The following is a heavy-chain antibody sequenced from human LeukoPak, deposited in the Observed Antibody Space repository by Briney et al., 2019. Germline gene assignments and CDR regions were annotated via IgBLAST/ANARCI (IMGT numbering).Heavy chain of an antibody. CDR3: ARDPSRGRAAAGYYFDY. J-gene: IGHJ4*02. Sequence: ASVKVSCKASGGTFSSYAISWVRQAPGQGLEWMGVIIPIFGTANYAQKFQGRVTITADESTSTAYMELSSLRSEDTAVYYCARDPSRGRAAAGYYFDYWGQGTLVTVSS. D-gene: IGHD6-13*01. CDR1: GGTFSSYA. V-gene: IGHV1-69*13. CDR2: IIPIFGTA.